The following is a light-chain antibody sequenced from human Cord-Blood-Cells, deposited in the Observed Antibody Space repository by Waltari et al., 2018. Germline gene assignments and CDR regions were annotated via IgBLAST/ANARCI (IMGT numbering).Light chain of an antibody. J-gene: IGKJ3*01. CDR2: AAS. CDR1: QSISIY. Sequence: DIQITQSPFALSASVGDRDTITCRASQSISIYLNWYQQKPGKAPKLLIYAASSLQSGVPSRFSVSGSETDYTLTISSLQPEDFATYYCRQSYSTPFTFGPGTKVDIK. CDR3: RQSYSTPFT. V-gene: IGKV1-39*01.